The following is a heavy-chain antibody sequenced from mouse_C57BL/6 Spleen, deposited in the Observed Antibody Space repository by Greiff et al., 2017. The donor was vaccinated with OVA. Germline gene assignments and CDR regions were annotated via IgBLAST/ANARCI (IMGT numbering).Heavy chain of an antibody. Sequence: EVKLVESGGGLVKPGGSLKLSCAASGFTFSSYAMSWVRQTPEKRLEWVATISDGGSYTYYPDNVKGRFTISRDNAKNNLYLQMSHLKSEDTAMYYCARDSYYGYFDVWGTGTTVTVSS. J-gene: IGHJ1*03. CDR1: GFTFSSYA. D-gene: IGHD2-1*01. CDR2: ISDGGSYT. V-gene: IGHV5-4*01. CDR3: ARDSYYGYFDV.